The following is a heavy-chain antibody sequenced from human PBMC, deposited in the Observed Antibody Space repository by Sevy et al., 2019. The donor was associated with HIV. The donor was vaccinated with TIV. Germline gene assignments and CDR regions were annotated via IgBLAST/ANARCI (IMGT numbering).Heavy chain of an antibody. V-gene: IGHV1-2*04. J-gene: IGHJ3*02. CDR3: ARVTVTTGGAFDI. D-gene: IGHD4-17*01. Sequence: ASVKVSCKASGYTFTGYYMHWVRQAPGQGLEWMGWINPNSGGTNYAQKFQGWVTMTRDTSISTAYMELSRLRSDATAVYYCARVTVTTGGAFDIWGQGTMVTVSS. CDR1: GYTFTGYY. CDR2: INPNSGGT.